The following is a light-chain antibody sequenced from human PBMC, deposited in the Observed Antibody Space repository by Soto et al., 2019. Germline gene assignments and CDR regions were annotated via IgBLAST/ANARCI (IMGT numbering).Light chain of an antibody. CDR3: AAWDDSLNGLV. Sequence: QSVLTQPASVSGSPGQSITISCTGTSSDVGSYNLVSWYQQHPGKAPKLMIYEGSKRPSGVPDRFSGSKSGTSASLAISGLQSDDEADYYCAAWDDSLNGLVFGGGTKLTVL. CDR1: SSDVGSYNL. V-gene: IGLV2-14*02. CDR2: EGS. J-gene: IGLJ2*01.